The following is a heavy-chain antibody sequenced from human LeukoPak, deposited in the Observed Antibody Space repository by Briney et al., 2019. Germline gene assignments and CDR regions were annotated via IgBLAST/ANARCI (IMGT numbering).Heavy chain of an antibody. D-gene: IGHD3-3*01. CDR1: GFTFSTYS. CDR2: ISYDGSKR. V-gene: IGHV3-30*04. J-gene: IGHJ4*02. Sequence: EGSLRLSCAASGFTFSTYSMHWVRQAPGKGLQWVALISYDGSKRYYTDSVEGRFTISRDNSKNTLYLQMNSLRAEDTAVYYCARANDSWSGYCPDYWGQGTLVTVSS. CDR3: ARANDSWSGYCPDY.